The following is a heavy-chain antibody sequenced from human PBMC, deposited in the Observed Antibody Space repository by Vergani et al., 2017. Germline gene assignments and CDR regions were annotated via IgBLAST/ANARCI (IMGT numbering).Heavy chain of an antibody. J-gene: IGHJ5*02. CDR2: INPRTGST. CDR1: GYSFSGYY. CDR3: TRVVGVPTSRPPATWFDP. V-gene: IGHV1-2*02. D-gene: IGHD1-26*01. Sequence: VRLLQSGAEVKKPGASVKVSCKTSGYSFSGYYIHWVRQAPGQGLEWMGWINPRTGSTNFTQKFQGRLTMASETSIRTAYMELNGLTFDDTAVYYCTRVVGVPTSRPPATWFDPWGQGTLVSVAS.